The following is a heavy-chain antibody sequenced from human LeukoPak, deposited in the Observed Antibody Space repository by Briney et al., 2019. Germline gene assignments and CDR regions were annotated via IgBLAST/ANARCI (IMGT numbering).Heavy chain of an antibody. Sequence: PGGSLRLSCAASGFTFSSYSMNWVRQAPGKGLEWVSSISSSSSYIYYADSVKGRFTISRDNAKNSLYLQMNSLRAEDTAVYYCARDGVPYDSSGPPSLWGQGTLVTVSS. CDR1: GFTFSSYS. CDR3: ARDGVPYDSSGPPSL. D-gene: IGHD3-22*01. CDR2: ISSSSSYI. V-gene: IGHV3-21*01. J-gene: IGHJ4*02.